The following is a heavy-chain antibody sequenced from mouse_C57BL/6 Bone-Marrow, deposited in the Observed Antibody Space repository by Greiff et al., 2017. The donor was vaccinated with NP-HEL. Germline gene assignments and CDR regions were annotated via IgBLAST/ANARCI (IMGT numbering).Heavy chain of an antibody. CDR3: ASGGAQATFWFAY. J-gene: IGHJ3*01. CDR2: IYPGDGDT. CDR1: GYAFSSSW. V-gene: IGHV1-82*01. D-gene: IGHD3-2*02. Sequence: QVQLQQSGPELVKPGASVKISCKASGYAFSSSWMNWVKQRPGKGLEWIGRIYPGDGDTNYNGKFKGKATLTADKSSSTAYMQLSSLTSEDSAVYFCASGGAQATFWFAYWGQGTLVTVSA.